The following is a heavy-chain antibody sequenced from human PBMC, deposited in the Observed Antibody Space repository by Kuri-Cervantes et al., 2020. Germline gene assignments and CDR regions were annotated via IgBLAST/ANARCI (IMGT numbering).Heavy chain of an antibody. V-gene: IGHV4-38-2*02. CDR3: ARGGLRYVDW. J-gene: IGHJ4*02. Sequence: GSLRLSCNVSGHSVTSAFYWGWIRQPPGKGLEWVGTVYHGGNRYYNPSLKSRVTISVDTSKNQFSLKLSSVTAADTAVYYCARGGLRYVDWWGQGTLVTVSS. CDR1: GHSVTSAFY. D-gene: IGHD3-9*01. CDR2: VYHGGNR.